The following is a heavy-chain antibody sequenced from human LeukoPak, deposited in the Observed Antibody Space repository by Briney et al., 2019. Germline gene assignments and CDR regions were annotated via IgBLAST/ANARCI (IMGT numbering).Heavy chain of an antibody. D-gene: IGHD3-16*01. Sequence: PGGSLRLSCAASGFTFSSYEMNWVRQAPGKGLEWVSYISSSGSTIYYADSVEGRFTISRDNAKNSLYLQMNSLRAEDTAVYYCARARPGYDTPPYYFDFWGQGTLVTVSS. V-gene: IGHV3-48*03. J-gene: IGHJ4*02. CDR3: ARARPGYDTPPYYFDF. CDR2: ISSSGSTI. CDR1: GFTFSSYE.